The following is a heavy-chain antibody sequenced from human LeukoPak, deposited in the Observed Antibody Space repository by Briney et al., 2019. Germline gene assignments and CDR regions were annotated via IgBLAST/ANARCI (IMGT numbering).Heavy chain of an antibody. D-gene: IGHD3-3*01. Sequence: GGSLRLSCAGSGFSISTFWMSWVRQAPGKGLEWVANIKLDGSEKNYVDSVKGRFTISRDNTKNSLYLQMNSLRAEDTAVFYCARDQYDTWSRRGNFDSWGQGTLVIVSS. CDR3: ARDQYDTWSRRGNFDS. CDR1: GFSISTFW. V-gene: IGHV3-7*03. CDR2: IKLDGSEK. J-gene: IGHJ4*02.